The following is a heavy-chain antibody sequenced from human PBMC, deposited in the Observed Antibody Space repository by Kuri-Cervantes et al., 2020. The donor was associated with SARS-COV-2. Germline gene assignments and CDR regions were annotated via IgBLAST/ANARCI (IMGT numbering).Heavy chain of an antibody. CDR1: GFTFSSYG. J-gene: IGHJ4*02. V-gene: IGHV3-30*02. CDR2: IRYDGSNR. CDR3: ANSYYDTTTVPRLDY. Sequence: GGSLRLSCAASGFTFSSYGMHWVRQAPGKGLEWVAFIRYDGSNRYYADSVKGRFTISRDNSKNTLYLRMNSLRAEDSAVYYCANSYYDTTTVPRLDYWGQGTLVTVSS. D-gene: IGHD3-22*01.